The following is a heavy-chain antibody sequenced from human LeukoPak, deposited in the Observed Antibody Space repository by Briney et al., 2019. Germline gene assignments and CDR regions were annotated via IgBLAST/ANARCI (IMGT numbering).Heavy chain of an antibody. D-gene: IGHD5-18*01. CDR1: GGSISSHY. Sequence: SETLSLTCTVSGGSISSHYWSWIRQPPGNGLEWIGNIYYSGTINYNPSLKSRVTMSMDTSKNQFSLKLSSVTAADTAVYYCARDTAISFWGQGILVTVSS. V-gene: IGHV4-59*11. J-gene: IGHJ4*02. CDR3: ARDTAISF. CDR2: IYYSGTI.